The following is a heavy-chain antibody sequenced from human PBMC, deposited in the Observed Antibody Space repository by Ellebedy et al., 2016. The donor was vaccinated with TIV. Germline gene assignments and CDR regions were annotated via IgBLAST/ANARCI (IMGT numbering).Heavy chain of an antibody. Sequence: GGSLRLXXAASGFTFDDYAMHWVRQAPGKGLEWVSGISWNSGSIGYADSVRGRFTISRDNAKNSLYLQMNSLRAEDTALYYCAKQRYSSGWENWYFDLWGRGTLVTVSS. D-gene: IGHD6-19*01. CDR3: AKQRYSSGWENWYFDL. CDR2: ISWNSGSI. V-gene: IGHV3-9*01. CDR1: GFTFDDYA. J-gene: IGHJ2*01.